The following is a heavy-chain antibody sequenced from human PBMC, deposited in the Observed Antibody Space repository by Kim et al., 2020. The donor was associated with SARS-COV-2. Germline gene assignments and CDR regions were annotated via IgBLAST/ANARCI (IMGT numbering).Heavy chain of an antibody. CDR3: TRGDGCSSTSCYGNGMDV. Sequence: GGSLRLSCTASGFTFGDYAMSWFRQAPGKGLEWVGFIRSKAYGGTTEYAASVKGRFTISRDDSKSIAYLQMNSLKTEDTAVYYCTRGDGCSSTSCYGNGMDVWGQGTTVTVSS. CDR1: GFTFGDYA. CDR2: IRSKAYGGTT. D-gene: IGHD2-2*01. V-gene: IGHV3-49*03. J-gene: IGHJ6*02.